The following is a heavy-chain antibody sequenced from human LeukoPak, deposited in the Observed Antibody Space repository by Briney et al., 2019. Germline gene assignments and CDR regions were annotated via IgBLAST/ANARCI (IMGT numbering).Heavy chain of an antibody. D-gene: IGHD3-10*01. J-gene: IGHJ4*02. CDR1: GFTFSVYA. Sequence: GGSLRLPCAASGFTFSVYAMHWVRQAPGQGLEWVAVISYDGNNKYYADSVKGRFTISRDNSKNTLYLQMNSLRPEDTAVYYCAKPSYGSGMWDQYYFDYWGQGTLVTVSS. V-gene: IGHV3-30*18. CDR2: ISYDGNNK. CDR3: AKPSYGSGMWDQYYFDY.